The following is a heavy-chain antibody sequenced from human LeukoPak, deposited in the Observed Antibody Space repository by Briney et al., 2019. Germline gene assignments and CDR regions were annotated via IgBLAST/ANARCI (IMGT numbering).Heavy chain of an antibody. CDR2: IYHNGTP. V-gene: IGHV4-4*02. Sequence: SETLSLTCAVSVGSTSSGDWWSWVRQSPGKGLEWIGEIYHNGTPNYSPSLKSRVTISANTIKNQFSLKLTSVTAADTAVYYCATAPILRGEGGEHYKYGMVVWGQGTTVIVSS. CDR1: VGSTSSGDW. CDR3: ATAPILRGEGGEHYKYGMVV. D-gene: IGHD2-2*02. J-gene: IGHJ6*02.